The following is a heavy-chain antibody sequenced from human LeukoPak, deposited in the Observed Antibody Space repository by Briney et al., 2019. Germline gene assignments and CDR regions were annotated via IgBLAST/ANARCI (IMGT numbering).Heavy chain of an antibody. Sequence: SSETLSLTCAVYGGSFSGYYWSWIRQPPGKGLEWIGEINHSGSTNYNPSLKSRVTISVDTSKNQFSLKLSSVTAADTAVYYCARGEDTAMAPFDYWGQGTLVTVSS. J-gene: IGHJ4*02. D-gene: IGHD5-18*01. CDR3: ARGEDTAMAPFDY. V-gene: IGHV4-34*01. CDR1: GGSFSGYY. CDR2: INHSGST.